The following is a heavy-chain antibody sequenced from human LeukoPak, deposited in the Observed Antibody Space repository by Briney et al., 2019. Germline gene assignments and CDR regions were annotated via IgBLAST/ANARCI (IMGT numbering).Heavy chain of an antibody. J-gene: IGHJ5*02. CDR2: IYTSGST. D-gene: IGHD2-15*01. Sequence: SETLSLTCTVSGGSIRDYYWSWIRQSAGKGLEWIGRIYTSGSTNYNTSLTSRVTMSVDTSKNQFSLILSSVTAADTAVYYCAREGYCSGGSCYLNWFDPWGQGTLVTVSS. CDR3: AREGYCSGGSCYLNWFDP. CDR1: GGSIRDYY. V-gene: IGHV4-4*07.